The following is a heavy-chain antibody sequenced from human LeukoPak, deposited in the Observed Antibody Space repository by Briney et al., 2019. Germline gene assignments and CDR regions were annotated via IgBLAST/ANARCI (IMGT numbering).Heavy chain of an antibody. Sequence: PGGSLRLSCAASGFTFSSYNLNWVRQAPGKGLEWVSYISGSSNTIYYADSVKGRFTISRENAKNSLYLQMNSLRAEDTAVYYCARRHLDSAGWTIDYWGQGTLVTVSS. V-gene: IGHV3-48*01. CDR1: GFTFSSYN. J-gene: IGHJ4*02. CDR2: ISGSSNTI. D-gene: IGHD3-9*01. CDR3: ARRHLDSAGWTIDY.